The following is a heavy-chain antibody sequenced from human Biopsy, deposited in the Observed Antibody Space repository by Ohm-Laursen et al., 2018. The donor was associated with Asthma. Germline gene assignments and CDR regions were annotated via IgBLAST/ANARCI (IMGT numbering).Heavy chain of an antibody. J-gene: IGHJ4*02. CDR1: GFTFDDYA. CDR3: VKDIRLQLWGFDS. CDR2: VSWNSGSI. D-gene: IGHD6-13*01. V-gene: IGHV3-9*01. Sequence: SLRLSCSASGFTFDDYAMHWIRQAPGKGLEWVSGVSWNSGSIDYADSVKGRFTISRDNAKNSLYLQMNSLRGADTALYYCVKDIRLQLWGFDSWGQGTLVTVSS.